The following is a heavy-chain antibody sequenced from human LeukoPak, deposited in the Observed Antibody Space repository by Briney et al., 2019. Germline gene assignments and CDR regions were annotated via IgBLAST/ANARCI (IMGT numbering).Heavy chain of an antibody. CDR2: ISSSSSTI. CDR1: GFTFSSYS. Sequence: GGSLRLSCAASGFTFSSYSMNWVSQAPGKGLEWVSYISSSSSTIYYADSVKGRFTISRDNAKNSLYLQMNSLRAEDTAVYYCARVGTSLGFDHWGQGTLVTVSS. V-gene: IGHV3-48*04. J-gene: IGHJ5*02. CDR3: ARVGTSLGFDH. D-gene: IGHD1-1*01.